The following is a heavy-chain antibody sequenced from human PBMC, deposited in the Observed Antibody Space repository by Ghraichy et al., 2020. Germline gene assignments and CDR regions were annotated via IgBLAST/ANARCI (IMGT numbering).Heavy chain of an antibody. CDR3: ARGGNGEHYYYYGLDV. CDR1: GGSIRSESYY. CDR2: IHHSGTV. Sequence: SETLSLTCTVSGGSIRSESYYWDWIRQSRGKGLEWIGSIHHSGTVYYNPSLNNRVTISVDTSKDQFSLELTSVTAADTAVYYCARGGNGEHYYYYGLDVLGPGTTIIVSS. V-gene: IGHV4-39*01. D-gene: IGHD3-16*01. J-gene: IGHJ6*02.